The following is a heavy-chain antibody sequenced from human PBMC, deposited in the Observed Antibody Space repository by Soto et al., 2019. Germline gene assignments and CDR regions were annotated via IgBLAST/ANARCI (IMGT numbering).Heavy chain of an antibody. D-gene: IGHD6-13*01. CDR3: AKSPPPYSSSWYLDN. J-gene: IGHJ4*02. V-gene: IGHV3-23*01. CDR1: GFTFSNYA. Sequence: EVQLLESGGGLVQPGGSLRLYCAASGFTFSNYAMRWVRQAPGKGLEWVSAISGSGGSTYYADSVKGRFTISIDNSKSTVFLQMDSMRAEDTAVYYCAKSPPPYSSSWYLDNLGQGTLVTVSS. CDR2: ISGSGGST.